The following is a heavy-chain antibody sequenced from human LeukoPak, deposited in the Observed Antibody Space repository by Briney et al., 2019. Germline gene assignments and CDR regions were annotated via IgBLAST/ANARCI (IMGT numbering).Heavy chain of an antibody. D-gene: IGHD3-22*01. CDR3: ARAPSEIGGYYPEYFRH. CDR1: GFTFSSYW. Sequence: GGSLRLSCAASGFTFSSYWMHWVRQAPGKGLVWVSRIKSDGSTNYADSVKGRFTISRDNAKNTVSLQMNSLRAEDTGVYYCARAPSEIGGYYPEYFRHWGQGTLASVSS. J-gene: IGHJ1*01. V-gene: IGHV3-74*01. CDR2: IKSDGST.